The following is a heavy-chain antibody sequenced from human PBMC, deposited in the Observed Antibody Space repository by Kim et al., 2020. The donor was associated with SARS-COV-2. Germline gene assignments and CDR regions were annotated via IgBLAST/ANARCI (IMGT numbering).Heavy chain of an antibody. Sequence: GGSLRLSCAASGFAFGTHSMNWVRQAPGKGLEWVSSIACSTNNIYYADSVKGRFTISRDNAKNSLYLQMSSLRAEDTAVYYCARGGYCSSTSCYFYYYALDVWGQGTTVTVSS. J-gene: IGHJ6*02. CDR1: GFAFGTHS. V-gene: IGHV3-21*01. D-gene: IGHD2-2*01. CDR3: ARGGYCSSTSCYFYYYALDV. CDR2: IACSTNNI.